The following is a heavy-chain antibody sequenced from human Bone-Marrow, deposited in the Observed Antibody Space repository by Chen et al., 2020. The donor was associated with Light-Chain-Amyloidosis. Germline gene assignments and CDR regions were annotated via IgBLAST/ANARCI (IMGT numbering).Heavy chain of an antibody. CDR3: VRQRRGIGWLPVY. Sequence: QLQLQESGPGLVKTSETLSLTCTVSSDSISSDNYYWGWIRQPPGQGLEWIGSIYFRGDTYYRPSLRSRVTISVDTSKNQFSLILNSMTAADTAVYYCVRQRRGIGWLPVYWGQGTLVTVSS. CDR2: IYFRGDT. V-gene: IGHV4-39*01. CDR1: SDSISSDNYY. D-gene: IGHD3-9*01. J-gene: IGHJ4*02.